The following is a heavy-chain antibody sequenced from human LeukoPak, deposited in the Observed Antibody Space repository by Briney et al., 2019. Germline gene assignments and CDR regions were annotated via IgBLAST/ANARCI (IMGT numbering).Heavy chain of an antibody. CDR3: AKARHYDILTPSDY. V-gene: IGHV3-23*01. J-gene: IGHJ4*02. Sequence: PGGSLRLSCAASGFTFSNYAMSWVRPAPGKGLEWVSVMSGSGDSTNYADSVKGRFTISRDNSKNTVYLQMNSLRAEDTALYYCAKARHYDILTPSDYWGQGTLVTASS. CDR1: GFTFSNYA. CDR2: MSGSGDST. D-gene: IGHD3-9*01.